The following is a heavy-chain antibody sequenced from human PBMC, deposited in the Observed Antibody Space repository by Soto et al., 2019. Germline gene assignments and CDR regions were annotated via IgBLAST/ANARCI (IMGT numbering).Heavy chain of an antibody. D-gene: IGHD4-17*01. CDR2: ITWNSGSR. V-gene: IGHV3-9*01. CDR1: GFTFGDYA. CDR3: ARSEGALVFLRTTVASFWGPFHI. Sequence: EVQLVESGGGLVQPGRSLRLSCAASGFTFGDYAMHWVRQAPGKGPEWVSGITWNSGSRGYAESVKGRFTISRDNAKNSLYLPMNSLRTEDSALFYCARSEGALVFLRTTVASFWGPFHIWGQGTLVTVSS. J-gene: IGHJ3*02.